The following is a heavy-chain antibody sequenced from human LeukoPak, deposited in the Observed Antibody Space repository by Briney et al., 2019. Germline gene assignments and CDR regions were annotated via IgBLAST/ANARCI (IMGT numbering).Heavy chain of an antibody. V-gene: IGHV4-34*01. CDR3: AREGPGYSYDTIDY. D-gene: IGHD5-18*01. Sequence: SETLSLTCAVYGGSFSGYYWSWIRQPPGKGLEWIGEINHSGSTNYNPSLKSRVTISVDTSKNQFSLKLSSVTAADTAVYYCAREGPGYSYDTIDYWGQGTLVTVSS. CDR1: GGSFSGYY. CDR2: INHSGST. J-gene: IGHJ4*02.